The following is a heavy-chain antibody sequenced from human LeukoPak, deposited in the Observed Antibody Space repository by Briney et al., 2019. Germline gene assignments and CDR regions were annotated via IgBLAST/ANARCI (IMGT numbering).Heavy chain of an antibody. V-gene: IGHV3-64D*09. D-gene: IGHD2-15*01. Sequence: GGSLRLSCSASGFPFSSYAMHWVRQAPGKGLEYVSAISDSGGSTYYADSVKGSFTISRDNSKNTLYLQMSSLSAEDTAVYFCVRGYSFGPYGMDVWGQGTTVTVSS. CDR2: ISDSGGST. CDR3: VRGYSFGPYGMDV. J-gene: IGHJ6*02. CDR1: GFPFSSYA.